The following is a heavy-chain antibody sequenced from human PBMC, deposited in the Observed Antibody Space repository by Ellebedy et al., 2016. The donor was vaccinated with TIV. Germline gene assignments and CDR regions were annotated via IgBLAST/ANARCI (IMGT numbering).Heavy chain of an antibody. V-gene: IGHV3-7*01. CDR3: ARSSGTYVVY. D-gene: IGHD1-26*01. CDR1: GFTFSSYW. J-gene: IGHJ4*02. CDR2: IKQDGSEK. Sequence: GESLKISCAASGFTFSSYWMSWVRQAPGKGLEWVANIKQDGSEKYYVDSVKGRFTISRDNAKNSLYLQMDSLRAEDTAVYYCARSSGTYVVYWGQGTLVTVSS.